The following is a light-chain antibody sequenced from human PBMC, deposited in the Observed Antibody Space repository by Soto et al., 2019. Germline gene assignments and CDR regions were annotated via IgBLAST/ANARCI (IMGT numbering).Light chain of an antibody. V-gene: IGKV3-20*01. J-gene: IGKJ1*01. CDR1: QGMSSAY. CDR2: GES. CDR3: QKYGSSSWT. Sequence: VLTQSPDILSLSPGDRATLSCRGSQGMSSAYLAWFQQKPGQAPTLLIYGESTRATGIPARLSGSGSGTDFNLTISSLEPEDFAVYYCQKYGSSSWTCGQGTKVDIK.